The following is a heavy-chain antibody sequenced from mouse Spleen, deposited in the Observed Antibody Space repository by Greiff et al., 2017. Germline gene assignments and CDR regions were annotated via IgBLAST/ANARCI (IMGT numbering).Heavy chain of an antibody. CDR3: ARRSYYGNYDWFAY. D-gene: IGHD2-10*01. V-gene: IGHV5-9-1*01. CDR1: GFTFSSYA. J-gene: IGHJ3*01. CDR2: ISSGGSYT. Sequence: DVMLVESGGGLVKPGGSLKLSCAASGFTFSSYAMSWVRQTPEKRLEWVATISSGGSYTYYPDSVKGRFTISRDNAKNTLYLQMSSLRSEDTAMYYCARRSYYGNYDWFAYWGQGTLVTVSA.